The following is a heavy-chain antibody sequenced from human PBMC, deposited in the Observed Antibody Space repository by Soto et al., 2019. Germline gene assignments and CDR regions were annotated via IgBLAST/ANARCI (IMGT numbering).Heavy chain of an antibody. Sequence: SETLSLTCGVPGGPFGGFFWSWIRQSPGKGLEWIGEFNPGGSTNYNPSLKSRLTISADRSTSQVSLRLTSVTAADAAVYFCARSAASFGGASYLGAWGQGTLVTVS. CDR2: FNPGGST. CDR3: ARSAASFGGASYLGA. CDR1: GGPFGGFF. D-gene: IGHD1-26*01. V-gene: IGHV4-34*01. J-gene: IGHJ5*02.